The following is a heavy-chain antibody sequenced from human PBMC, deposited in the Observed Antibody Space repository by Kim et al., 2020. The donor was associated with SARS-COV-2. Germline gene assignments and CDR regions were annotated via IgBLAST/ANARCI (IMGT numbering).Heavy chain of an antibody. V-gene: IGHV4-34*01. J-gene: IGHJ6*02. D-gene: IGHD5-18*01. Sequence: SRVTISVDTSKNQFSLKLSSVTAADTAVYYCARSHVDTAMPVYYYYGMDVWGQGTTVTVSS. CDR3: ARSHVDTAMPVYYYYGMDV.